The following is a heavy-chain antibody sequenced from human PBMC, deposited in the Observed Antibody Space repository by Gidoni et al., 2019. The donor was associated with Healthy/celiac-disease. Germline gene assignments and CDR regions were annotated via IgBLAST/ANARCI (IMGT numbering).Heavy chain of an antibody. D-gene: IGHD4-17*01. J-gene: IGHJ4*02. V-gene: IGHV2-5*02. CDR3: ALSGDSYFDY. CDR2: IYWDDDK. Sequence: QITLKESDPTLVKPTQTLPLTCTFPGFSLSTSGWGVGWIRLPPGKALVWLALIYWDDDKLYSPDLKSRLTITKDTSKNLVFLTMTNMDPVEPATSFFALSGDSYFDYWGQGTLVTVSS. CDR1: GFSLSTSGWG.